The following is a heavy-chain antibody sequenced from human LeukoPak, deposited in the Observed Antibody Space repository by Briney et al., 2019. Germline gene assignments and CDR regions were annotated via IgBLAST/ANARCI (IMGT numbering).Heavy chain of an antibody. CDR2: IPYSGST. J-gene: IGHJ3*02. CDR3: VRPYDSSGYYAGAFDI. CDR1: GGSISSYY. Sequence: SETLSLTCTVSGGSISSYYWGWIRQPPGKGLEWIGSIPYSGSTYYNPSLKSRITISIDTSKNQFSLKLNSVTAADTAVYYCVRPYDSSGYYAGAFDIWGQGTMVTVSS. V-gene: IGHV4-39*07. D-gene: IGHD3-22*01.